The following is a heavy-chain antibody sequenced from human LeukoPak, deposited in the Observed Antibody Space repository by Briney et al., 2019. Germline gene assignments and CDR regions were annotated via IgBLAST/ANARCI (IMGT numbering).Heavy chain of an antibody. Sequence: PSETLSLTCTVSGGSISSSSYYWGWIRQPPGKGLEWIGSIYYSGSTYYNPSLKSRVTISVDTSKNQFSLKLSSVTAADTAVYYCAREASRYGDWHYYYYYYMDVWGKGTTVTVSS. J-gene: IGHJ6*03. D-gene: IGHD4-17*01. CDR1: GGSISSSSYY. CDR3: AREASRYGDWHYYYYYYMDV. CDR2: IYYSGST. V-gene: IGHV4-39*07.